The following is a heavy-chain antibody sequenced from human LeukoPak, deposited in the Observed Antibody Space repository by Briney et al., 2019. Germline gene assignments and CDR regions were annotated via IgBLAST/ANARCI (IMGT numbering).Heavy chain of an antibody. CDR3: AREEIVGATYLFDY. D-gene: IGHD1-26*01. V-gene: IGHV4-4*07. J-gene: IGHJ4*02. CDR2: IYTSGST. CDR1: GGSISSYY. Sequence: PSETLSLTCTVSGGSISSYYWSWIRQPAGRGLEWIGRIYTSGSTNYNPSLKSRFTISVDKSKNQFSLKLSSVTAADTAVYYCAREEIVGATYLFDYWGQGTLVTVSS.